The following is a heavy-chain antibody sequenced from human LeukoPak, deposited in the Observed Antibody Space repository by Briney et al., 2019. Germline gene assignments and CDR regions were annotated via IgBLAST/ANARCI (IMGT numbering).Heavy chain of an antibody. CDR1: RFTFSSYA. J-gene: IGHJ3*02. Sequence: PGGSLRLSCAASRFTFSSYAMSWVRQAPGKGLEWVSGVSGTGGNTYYADSVKGRFTISRDNAKKSLYLQMNSLRAEDTALYSCARRRSSTTGDAFDIWGQGTMVTVSS. CDR2: VSGTGGNT. D-gene: IGHD2-2*01. V-gene: IGHV3-23*01. CDR3: ARRRSSTTGDAFDI.